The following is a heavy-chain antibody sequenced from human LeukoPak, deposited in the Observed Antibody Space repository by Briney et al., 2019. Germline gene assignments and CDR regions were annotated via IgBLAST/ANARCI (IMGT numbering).Heavy chain of an antibody. V-gene: IGHV4-39*02. CDR2: VFYGGNT. D-gene: IGHD3-3*01. CDR1: GGSVTSGSYY. Sequence: SETLSLTCTVSGGSVTSGSYYWGWIRQPPGKRLEWIGSVFYGGNTYYSPSFQSRVTISLDTSNNQFSLTLRSATAADTAVYFCARARADFWSSDYWGQGTLVTVSS. CDR3: ARARADFWSSDY. J-gene: IGHJ4*02.